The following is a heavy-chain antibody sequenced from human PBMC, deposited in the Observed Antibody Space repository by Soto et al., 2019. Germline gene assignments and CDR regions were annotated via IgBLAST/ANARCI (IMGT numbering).Heavy chain of an antibody. V-gene: IGHV1-46*01. Sequence: ASVKVSCKASGYTFASYYMHWVRQAPGQGLEWMGIINPSGGSTSYAQKFQGRVTMTRDTSTSTVYMELSSLGSEDTAVYYCASIGYDFWSGNYHYYGMDVWGQGTTVTVSS. CDR1: GYTFASYY. CDR3: ASIGYDFWSGNYHYYGMDV. J-gene: IGHJ6*02. D-gene: IGHD3-3*01. CDR2: INPSGGST.